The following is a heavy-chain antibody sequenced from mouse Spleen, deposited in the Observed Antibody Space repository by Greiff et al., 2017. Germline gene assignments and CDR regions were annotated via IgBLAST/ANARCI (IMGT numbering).Heavy chain of an antibody. CDR3: ARSDSAFYAMDY. J-gene: IGHJ4*01. CDR1: GYTFTSYW. CDR2: IYPSDSET. V-gene: IGHV1-61*01. Sequence: QVQLQQPGAELVRPGSSVKLSCKASGYTFTSYWMDWVKQRPGQGLEWIGNIYPSDSETHYNQKFKDKATLTVDKSSSTAYMQLSSLTSEDSAVYYCARSDSAFYAMDYWGQGTSVTVSS.